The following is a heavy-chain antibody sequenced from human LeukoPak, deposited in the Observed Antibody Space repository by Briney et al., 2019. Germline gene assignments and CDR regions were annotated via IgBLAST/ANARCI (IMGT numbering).Heavy chain of an antibody. Sequence: PSETLSLTCAVYGGSFSGYYWSWIRQPPGKGLEWIGEINHSGSTNYNPSLKSRVTISVDTSKNQFSLKLSSVTAADTAVYYCARGSDYPYYYYYGMDVWGQGTTVTVSS. CDR2: INHSGST. D-gene: IGHD4-11*01. J-gene: IGHJ6*02. CDR3: ARGSDYPYYYYYGMDV. CDR1: GGSFSGYY. V-gene: IGHV4-34*01.